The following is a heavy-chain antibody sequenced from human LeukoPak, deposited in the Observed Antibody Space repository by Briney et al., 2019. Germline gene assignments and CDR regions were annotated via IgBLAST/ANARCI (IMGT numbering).Heavy chain of an antibody. V-gene: IGHV4-39*07. Sequence: SETLSLTCTVSGGSISSSSYYWGWVRQPPGKGLEGIGSIYYSGSTYYKPSLKSRVTISLDTSKNQFSLKLSSVTAADTAVYYCARAYSPPQCSPFDYWGQGTLVTVSS. CDR2: IYYSGST. CDR1: GGSISSSSYY. D-gene: IGHD6-13*01. CDR3: ARAYSPPQCSPFDY. J-gene: IGHJ4*02.